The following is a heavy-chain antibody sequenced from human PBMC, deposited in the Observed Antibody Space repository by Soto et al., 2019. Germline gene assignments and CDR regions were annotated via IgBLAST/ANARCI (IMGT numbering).Heavy chain of an antibody. Sequence: SETLSLTCTVSGGSISSYYWIWIRQPPGKGLEWIGYIYYSGSTNYNPSLKSRVTISVDTSKNQFSLRLSSVTAADTAVYYCARRRSGWSHFDYWGQGTLVTVSP. CDR2: IYYSGST. J-gene: IGHJ4*02. D-gene: IGHD6-19*01. CDR3: ARRRSGWSHFDY. V-gene: IGHV4-59*08. CDR1: GGSISSYY.